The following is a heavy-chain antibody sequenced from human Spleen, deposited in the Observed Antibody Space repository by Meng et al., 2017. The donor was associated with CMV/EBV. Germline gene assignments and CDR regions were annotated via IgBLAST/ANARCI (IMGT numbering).Heavy chain of an antibody. Sequence: TISWVRQAPGQGLEWMGRIIPILGTANYAQNFQGRLTTSTDESATTAYMELSSLRSEDTAVYYCARGIRFLEWLGPPQNHYYYGMDVWGQGTTVTVSS. D-gene: IGHD3-3*01. CDR3: ARGIRFLEWLGPPQNHYYYGMDV. CDR2: IIPILGTA. J-gene: IGHJ6*02. V-gene: IGHV1-69*16. CDR1: T.